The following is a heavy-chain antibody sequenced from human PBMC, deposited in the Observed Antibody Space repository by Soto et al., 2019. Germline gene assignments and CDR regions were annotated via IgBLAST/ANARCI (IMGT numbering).Heavy chain of an antibody. D-gene: IGHD6-19*01. CDR3: ARGLKQWLANDAFDI. V-gene: IGHV1-3*01. J-gene: IGHJ3*02. Sequence: GASVKVSCKASGYTFTSYAMHWVRQAPGQRLEWMGWINAGNGNTKYSQKFQGRVTITRDTSASTAYMELSSLRSEDTAVYYCARGLKQWLANDAFDIRGQGTMVTVSS. CDR1: GYTFTSYA. CDR2: INAGNGNT.